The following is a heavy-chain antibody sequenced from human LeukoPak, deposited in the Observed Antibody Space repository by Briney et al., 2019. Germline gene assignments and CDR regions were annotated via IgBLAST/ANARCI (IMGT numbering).Heavy chain of an antibody. CDR1: GGSFSGYY. Sequence: SETLSLTCAVYGGSFSGYYWSWIRQPPGKGLEWIGEVNHSGSTNYNPPLKSRVTISVDTSKNQFSLKLSSVTAADTAVYYCARGGIAAHYNWFDPLGPGNPGHRLL. CDR3: ARGGIAAHYNWFDP. V-gene: IGHV4-34*01. CDR2: VNHSGST. D-gene: IGHD6-13*01. J-gene: IGHJ5*02.